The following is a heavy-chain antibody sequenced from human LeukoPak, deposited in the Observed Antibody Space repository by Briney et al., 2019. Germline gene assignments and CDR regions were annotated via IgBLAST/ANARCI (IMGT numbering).Heavy chain of an antibody. J-gene: IGHJ4*02. CDR3: ARGSGDGYNFGH. CDR1: GGTFSSCA. D-gene: IGHD5-24*01. V-gene: IGHV1-69*05. Sequence: SVKVSCKASGGTFSSCAISWVRQAPGQGLEWMGGIIPIFGTANYAQKFQGRVTITTDESTSTAYMELSSLRSEDTAVYYCARGSGDGYNFGHWGQGTLVTVSS. CDR2: IIPIFGTA.